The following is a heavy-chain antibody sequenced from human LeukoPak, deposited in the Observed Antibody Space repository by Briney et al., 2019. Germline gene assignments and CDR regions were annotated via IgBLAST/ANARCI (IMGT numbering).Heavy chain of an antibody. CDR1: GYSFTSYW. Sequence: GESLKISCKGSGYSFTSYWIGWVRQMPGKGLEWMGIIYPGDSDTRYSPSFQGQVTISADKSISTAYLQWSSLKASDTAMYYCARFGPLIAVRPAYYYYYYMDVWGKGTTVTVSS. CDR3: ARFGPLIAVRPAYYYYYYMDV. V-gene: IGHV5-51*01. J-gene: IGHJ6*03. CDR2: IYPGDSDT. D-gene: IGHD6-6*01.